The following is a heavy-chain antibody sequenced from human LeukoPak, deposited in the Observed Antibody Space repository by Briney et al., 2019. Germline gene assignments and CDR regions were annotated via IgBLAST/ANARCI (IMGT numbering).Heavy chain of an antibody. D-gene: IGHD6-13*01. CDR3: ARASYSSSWYNDY. CDR2: IYYSGST. CDR1: GSSISSYY. J-gene: IGHJ4*02. V-gene: IGHV4-59*01. Sequence: PSETLSLTCTVSGSSISSYYWSWIRQPPGKGLEWIGYIYYSGSTNYNPPLKSRVTISVDTSKNQFSLKLSSVTAADTAVYYCARASYSSSWYNDYWGQGTLVTVSS.